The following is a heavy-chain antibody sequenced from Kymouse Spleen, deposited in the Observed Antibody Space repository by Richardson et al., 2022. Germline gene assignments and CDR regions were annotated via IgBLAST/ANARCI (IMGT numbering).Heavy chain of an antibody. J-gene: IGHJ6*02. D-gene: IGHD5-12*01. CDR3: AREDIVATVYGMDV. V-gene: IGHV4-34*01. CDR1: GGSFSGYY. CDR2: INHSGST. Sequence: QVQLQQWGAGLLKPSETLSLTCAVYGGSFSGYYWSWIRQPPGKGLEWIGEINHSGSTNYNPSLKSRVTISVDTSKNQFSLKLSSVTAADTAVYYCAREDIVATVYGMDVWGQGTTVTVSS.